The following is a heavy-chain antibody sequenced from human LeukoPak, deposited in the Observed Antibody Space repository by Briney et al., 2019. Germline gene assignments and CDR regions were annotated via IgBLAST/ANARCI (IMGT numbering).Heavy chain of an antibody. D-gene: IGHD5-24*01. CDR3: ARDGEMATIYDY. Sequence: ASVKVSCKASGYTFTGYYMHWVRQAPGQGLEWMGRINPSSGGTNYAQKFQGRVTMTRDTSISTAYMELSRLRSDDTAVYYCARDGEMATIYDYWGQGTLVTVSS. CDR1: GYTFTGYY. V-gene: IGHV1-2*06. CDR2: INPSSGGT. J-gene: IGHJ4*02.